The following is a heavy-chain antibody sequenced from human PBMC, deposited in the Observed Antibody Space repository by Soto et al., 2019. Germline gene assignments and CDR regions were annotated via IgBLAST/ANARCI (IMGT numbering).Heavy chain of an antibody. V-gene: IGHV3-30-3*01. CDR2: ISYDGSNK. J-gene: IGHJ4*02. CDR3: ARDRGATSLFDY. D-gene: IGHD1-26*01. CDR1: GFTFSSYA. Sequence: QVQLVESGGGVVQPGRSLRLSCAASGFTFSSYAMHWVRQAPGKGLEWVAVISYDGSNKYYADSVKGRFTISRDNSKNTLYLQMNSLRAEDTAVYYCARDRGATSLFDYWGQGTLVTVSS.